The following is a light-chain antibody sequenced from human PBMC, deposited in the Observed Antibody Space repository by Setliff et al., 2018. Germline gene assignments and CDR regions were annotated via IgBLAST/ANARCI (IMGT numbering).Light chain of an antibody. Sequence: QSALAQPPSASGSPGQSVTISCTGTSNDIFSYNYVSWYQQHPGKAPQLLIYEVSKRPSGVPDRFSGSKSGNTASLTVSGLQAEDEADYYCSTYEGTNNFVFGTGTKVTV. V-gene: IGLV2-8*01. J-gene: IGLJ1*01. CDR1: SNDIFSYNY. CDR2: EVS. CDR3: STYEGTNNFV.